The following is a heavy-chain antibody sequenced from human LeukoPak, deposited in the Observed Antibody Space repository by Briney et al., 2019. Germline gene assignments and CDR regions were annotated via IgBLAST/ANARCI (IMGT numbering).Heavy chain of an antibody. CDR1: GFTFSSYA. V-gene: IGHV3-23*01. D-gene: IGHD3-3*01. CDR2: ISGSSSHT. J-gene: IGHJ4*02. Sequence: GGSLRLSCAASGFTFSSYAMSWVRQAPGKGLEWVSGISGSSSHTMDADSVRGRFTISRDNTRNTLYLHMNSLRAEDTALYYCAKEHDYSNAAPEWGFDSWGQGTLVTVSS. CDR3: AKEHDYSNAAPEWGFDS.